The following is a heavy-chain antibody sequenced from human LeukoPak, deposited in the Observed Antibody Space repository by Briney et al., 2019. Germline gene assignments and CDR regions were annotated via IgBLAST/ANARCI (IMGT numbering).Heavy chain of an antibody. Sequence: PSETLSLTCTVSGGSINSYCWTWIRQPPGKGLEWIANVYNSGSTNYNPSLKSRVTISVDMFKNQFSLKLTSVTAADTAVYYCARLRSGMDVWGQGTTVTVSS. J-gene: IGHJ6*02. CDR1: GGSINSYC. CDR2: VYNSGST. CDR3: ARLRSGMDV. V-gene: IGHV4-59*01.